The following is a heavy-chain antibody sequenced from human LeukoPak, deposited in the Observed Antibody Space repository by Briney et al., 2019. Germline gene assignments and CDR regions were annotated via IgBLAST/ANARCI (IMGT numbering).Heavy chain of an antibody. CDR2: ISGSGGST. J-gene: IGHJ4*02. Sequence: PGGSLRLSCAASGFTFSSYAMSWVRQAPGKGLEWVSAISGSGGSTYYADSVKGRFTISRDNSKNTLYLQMNSLRAEDTAVYYCATRVYLSGYDIYTTDYWGQGTLVTVSS. CDR1: GFTFSSYA. V-gene: IGHV3-23*01. CDR3: ATRVYLSGYDIYTTDY. D-gene: IGHD5-12*01.